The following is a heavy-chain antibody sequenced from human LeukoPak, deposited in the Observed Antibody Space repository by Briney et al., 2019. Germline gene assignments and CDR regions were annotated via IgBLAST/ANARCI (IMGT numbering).Heavy chain of an antibody. Sequence: GASVKVSCKASGYTFTSYDINWVRQAIGQGFEGRGWMNPNSGNTGYAQKFQGRVTMTRNTSISTAYMELSSLRSEDTAVYYCARGLGELWLPVPTRPYGMDVWGQGTTVTVSS. D-gene: IGHD5-18*01. V-gene: IGHV1-8*01. CDR3: ARGLGELWLPVPTRPYGMDV. CDR1: GYTFTSYD. CDR2: MNPNSGNT. J-gene: IGHJ6*02.